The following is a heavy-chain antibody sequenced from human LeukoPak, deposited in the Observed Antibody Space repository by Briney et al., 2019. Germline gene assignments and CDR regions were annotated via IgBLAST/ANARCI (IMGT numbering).Heavy chain of an antibody. J-gene: IGHJ4*02. CDR2: IFNNGNT. V-gene: IGHV4-59*11. CDR1: GASIRNHY. Sequence: SETLSLTCAFSGASIRNHYWSWIRQPPGGRLEWMGYIFNNGNTDYNPSLKSRLTMSIDTCRNQFSLKLTSVTAADTALYFCATRPADTTWYGVFDYWSQGMLVTVSP. D-gene: IGHD6-6*01. CDR3: ATRPADTTWYGVFDY.